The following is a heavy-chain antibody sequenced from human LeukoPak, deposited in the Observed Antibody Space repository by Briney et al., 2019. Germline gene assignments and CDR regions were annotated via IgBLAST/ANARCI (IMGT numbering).Heavy chain of an antibody. CDR1: GGSISSGGYS. D-gene: IGHD1-26*01. V-gene: IGHV4-30-2*01. J-gene: IGHJ3*02. CDR3: ARDQVESGSYPGAFDI. CDR2: IYHSGST. Sequence: PSQTLSLTCAVSGGSISSGGYSWSWIRQPPGKGLEWIGYIYHSGSTYYNPSLKSRVTISVDRSKNQFSLKLSSVTAADTAVYYCARDQVESGSYPGAFDIWGQGTMVTVSS.